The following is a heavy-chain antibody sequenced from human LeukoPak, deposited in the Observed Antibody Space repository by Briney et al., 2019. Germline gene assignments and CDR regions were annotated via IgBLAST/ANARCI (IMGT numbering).Heavy chain of an antibody. D-gene: IGHD5-24*01. CDR2: IYYSGST. J-gene: IGHJ4*02. Sequence: PSETLSLTCTVSGDSISYYYWSWIRQPPGKGLEWIGYIYYSGSTNYNPSLKSRVIISVDTSKNQFSLKVSSVTAADTAVYYCARGRDGYNSIDYWGQGTLVTVSS. CDR3: ARGRDGYNSIDY. V-gene: IGHV4-59*01. CDR1: GDSISYYY.